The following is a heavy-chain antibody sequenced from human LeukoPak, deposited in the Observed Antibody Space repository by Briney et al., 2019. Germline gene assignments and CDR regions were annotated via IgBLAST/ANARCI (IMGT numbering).Heavy chain of an antibody. Sequence: GGSLRLSCAASGFTFSSYWMSWVRQAPGKGLEWVANIKQDGSEKYYVDSVKGRFTISRDNAKNSLYLQMNSLRAEDTAVYYCAKDRSRVAAAGKGNDYWGQGTLVTVSS. V-gene: IGHV3-7*03. CDR3: AKDRSRVAAAGKGNDY. CDR2: IKQDGSEK. D-gene: IGHD6-13*01. J-gene: IGHJ4*02. CDR1: GFTFSSYW.